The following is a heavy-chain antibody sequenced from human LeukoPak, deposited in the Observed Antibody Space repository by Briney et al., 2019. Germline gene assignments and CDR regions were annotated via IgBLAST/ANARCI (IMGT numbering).Heavy chain of an antibody. CDR2: IYTSGST. J-gene: IGHJ4*02. D-gene: IGHD1-26*01. CDR3: GRAASGSYISIDY. CDR1: GGSISSGSYY. V-gene: IGHV4-61*02. Sequence: PSETLSLTCTVSGGSISSGSYYWSWIRQPARKGLEWIGRIYTSGSTNYNPSLKSRVTISVDTSKNQFSLKLSSVTAADTAVYYCGRAASGSYISIDYWGQGTLVTVSS.